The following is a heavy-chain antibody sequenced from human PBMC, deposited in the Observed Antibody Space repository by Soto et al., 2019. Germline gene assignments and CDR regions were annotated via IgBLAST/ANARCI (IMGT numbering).Heavy chain of an antibody. CDR3: ARGGAVATTAHFDH. D-gene: IGHD5-12*01. J-gene: IGHJ4*02. CDR2: IYSNGNT. V-gene: IGHV4-4*07. Sequence: QVHLQESGPGLVRTSEALSLTCTVSGDSINNYYWSWMRLPAGKGLGWIGRIYSNGNTYYNPSLKSLVSMSVDTSKNQFSLILKAVTAADTAVYYCARGGAVATTAHFDHWGQGTLVTVAS. CDR1: GDSINNYY.